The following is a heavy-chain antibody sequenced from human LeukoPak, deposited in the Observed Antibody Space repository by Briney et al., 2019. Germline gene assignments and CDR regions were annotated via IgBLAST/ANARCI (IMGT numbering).Heavy chain of an antibody. D-gene: IGHD2-15*01. Sequence: GGSLRLSCAASGFAFNTYGMQWVRQAPGKGLEWVAVDSFNGRVQYYADSVRGRFTISRDNSKNTLYLQMNSLRAEDTAVYYCAKEGGPDNWYFDLWGRGTLATVSS. CDR3: AKEGGPDNWYFDL. J-gene: IGHJ2*01. CDR2: DSFNGRVQ. CDR1: GFAFNTYG. V-gene: IGHV3-30*18.